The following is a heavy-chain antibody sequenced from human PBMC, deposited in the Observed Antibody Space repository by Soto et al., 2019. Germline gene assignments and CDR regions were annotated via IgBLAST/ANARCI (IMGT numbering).Heavy chain of an antibody. D-gene: IGHD2-15*01. CDR2: IIPICGTA. J-gene: IGHJ4*02. Sequence: SVKVSCRSSGGTFSGYAISLLRQAPGQGLEWRGGIIPICGTANYAQKFQGRVTITSDKSTSTAYMELSSLRSEDTAVYYCARPNSYCSGGSCYSRFDYWGQGTVVTVSS. CDR3: ARPNSYCSGGSCYSRFDY. V-gene: IGHV1-69*06. CDR1: GGTFSGYA.